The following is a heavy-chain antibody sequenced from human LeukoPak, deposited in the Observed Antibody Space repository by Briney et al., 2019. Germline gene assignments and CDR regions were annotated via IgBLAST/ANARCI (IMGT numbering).Heavy chain of an antibody. CDR2: IYSRGNT. CDR3: ARALNYYDLFDY. Sequence: SETLSLTCTVSGASISSSSSYWGWIRQPPGKGLEWLGNIYSRGNTYYKPSLRSRVTISIDTSKNQFSLRLTSVTAADTAVYYCARALNYYDLFDYWGQGTLVTVSS. D-gene: IGHD3-22*01. J-gene: IGHJ4*02. V-gene: IGHV4-39*07. CDR1: GASISSSSSY.